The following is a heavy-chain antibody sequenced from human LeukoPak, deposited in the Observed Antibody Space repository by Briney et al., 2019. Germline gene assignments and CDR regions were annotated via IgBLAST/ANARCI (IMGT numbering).Heavy chain of an antibody. CDR2: VDHTGST. Sequence: SETLSLTCTVSGDSITMYYWTWIRQPPGKGLEWIGYVDHTGSTKFNPSLNGRVSISRDTSNNFFSLRLRSVTAADTAVYFCARGRVSSSTWYSTYYYFFYMDFWGKGTTVTISS. J-gene: IGHJ6*03. V-gene: IGHV4-59*01. CDR3: ARGRVSSSTWYSTYYYFFYMDF. CDR1: GDSITMYY. D-gene: IGHD4-11*01.